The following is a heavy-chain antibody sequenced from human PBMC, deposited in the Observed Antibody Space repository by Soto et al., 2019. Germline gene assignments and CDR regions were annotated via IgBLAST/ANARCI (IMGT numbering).Heavy chain of an antibody. CDR3: VRSGDNYNLLDY. CDR2: SSNSGSFT. V-gene: IGHV3-11*06. Sequence: LRLSCAASGFTFSDHYMSWIRQAPGKGLEWIGYSSNSGSFTRYADSVKGRFSISRDNAKNSLYLQINSLRGDDTAIYYCVRSGDNYNLLDYWGQGTPVTVSS. CDR1: GFTFSDHY. J-gene: IGHJ4*02. D-gene: IGHD1-1*01.